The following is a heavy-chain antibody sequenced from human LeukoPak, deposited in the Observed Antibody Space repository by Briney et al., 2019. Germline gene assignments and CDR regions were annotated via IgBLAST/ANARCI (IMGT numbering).Heavy chain of an antibody. CDR1: GFTVSNNH. CDR2: IYIDGTT. J-gene: IGHJ5*02. CDR3: ARGRSGYDP. D-gene: IGHD5-12*01. V-gene: IGHV3-66*01. Sequence: PGGSLRLSCVASGFTVSNNHMTWVRQAPGKGLEWVSVIYIDGTTYYADPVEGRFTISRGNFKNTLSLQMNSLRAEDTAVYYCARGRSGYDPWGQGTLVTVSS.